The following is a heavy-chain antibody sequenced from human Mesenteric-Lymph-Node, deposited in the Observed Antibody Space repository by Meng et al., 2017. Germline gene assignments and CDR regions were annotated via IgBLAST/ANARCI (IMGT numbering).Heavy chain of an antibody. J-gene: IGHJ5*02. Sequence: HVPFPGSGPVLVKPSQTRSLTCTVSGGSISSGGYSWSWIRQHPGKGLEWIGYIHSSGSTYYNPSLRSRLTISVDTSKNQFSLKLSSVTAADTAVYYCARASYGSGSPLGESWFDPWGQGTLVTVSS. CDR3: ARASYGSGSPLGESWFDP. CDR1: GGSISSGGYS. CDR2: IHSSGST. V-gene: IGHV4-31*03. D-gene: IGHD3-10*01.